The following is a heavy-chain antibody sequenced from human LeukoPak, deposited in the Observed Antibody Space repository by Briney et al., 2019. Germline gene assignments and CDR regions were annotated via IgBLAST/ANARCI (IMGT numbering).Heavy chain of an antibody. CDR2: IGISSGNT. D-gene: IGHD1-1*01. CDR1: GFTFSDYS. Sequence: HAGGSLTLSCAASGFTFSDYSMNWVRQAPGKWLECISYIGISSGNTKYADSVKGRFTISGDNAKNSLYLQMNSLRVEDTAVYYCARDHNYAFDNWGQGTLVTVSS. V-gene: IGHV3-48*04. CDR3: ARDHNYAFDN. J-gene: IGHJ4*02.